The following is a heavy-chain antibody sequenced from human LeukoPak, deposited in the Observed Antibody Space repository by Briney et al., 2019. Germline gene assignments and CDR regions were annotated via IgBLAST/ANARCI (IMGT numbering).Heavy chain of an antibody. CDR1: GGSISSYY. D-gene: IGHD4-17*01. Sequence: SETLSLTCTVSGGSISSYYWSWIRQPPGKGLEWIGYIYYSGSTNYNPSLKSRVTISVDTSKNQFSLKLSSVTAADTAVYYCARDLGATVTTNGYYMDVRGKGTTVTVSS. J-gene: IGHJ6*03. V-gene: IGHV4-59*01. CDR3: ARDLGATVTTNGYYMDV. CDR2: IYYSGST.